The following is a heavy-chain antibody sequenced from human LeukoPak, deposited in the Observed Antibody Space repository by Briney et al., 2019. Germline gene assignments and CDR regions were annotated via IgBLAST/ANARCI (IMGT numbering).Heavy chain of an antibody. CDR2: MSGSGGST. CDR3: ARLPTFYFDSSHYHYDF. V-gene: IGHV3-23*01. J-gene: IGHJ4*02. Sequence: GGSLRLSCAASGFTFSSYAMSWVRQAPGKGLEWVSAMSGSGGSTYYADSVKGRFTISRDRAKNTLYPQMSNVRVEDTAVYYFARLPTFYFDSSHYHYDFWGQGTLVTVSS. D-gene: IGHD3-22*01. CDR1: GFTFSSYA.